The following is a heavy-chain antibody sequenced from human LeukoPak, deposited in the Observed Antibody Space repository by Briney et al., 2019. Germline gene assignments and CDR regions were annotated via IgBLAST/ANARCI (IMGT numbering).Heavy chain of an antibody. J-gene: IGHJ4*02. D-gene: IGHD6-13*01. CDR2: ISSSSSYI. V-gene: IGHV3-21*01. Sequence: PGGSLRLSCAASGFTFSSYSMNWVRQAPGKGLEWVSSISSSSSYINYPDSVKGRFTISRDNAKNSLYLQMNSLRAEDTAVYYCARGPGAAGSLFDYWGQGTLVTVSS. CDR1: GFTFSSYS. CDR3: ARGPGAAGSLFDY.